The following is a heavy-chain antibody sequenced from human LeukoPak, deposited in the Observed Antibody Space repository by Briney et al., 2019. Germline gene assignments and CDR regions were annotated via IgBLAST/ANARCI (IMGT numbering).Heavy chain of an antibody. CDR3: ARGRQWLVRGWFDP. CDR1: GFTFSSYA. V-gene: IGHV3-30*01. Sequence: QTGGSLRLSCAASGFTFSSYAMHWVRQDPGKGLEWVAVISYDGSNKYYADSVKGRFTISRDNSKNTLYLQMNSLRAEDTAVYYCARGRQWLVRGWFDPWGQGTLVTVSS. D-gene: IGHD6-19*01. J-gene: IGHJ5*02. CDR2: ISYDGSNK.